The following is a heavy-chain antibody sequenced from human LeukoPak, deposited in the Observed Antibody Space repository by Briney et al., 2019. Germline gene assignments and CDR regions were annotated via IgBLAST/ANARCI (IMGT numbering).Heavy chain of an antibody. CDR1: GFTFSSYC. Sequence: HPAGSLRLSCVASGFTFSSYCIHWVRQAPGKGLEWVAVVSSDGSIKYNADSVKGRFTISRDTSKNTVYLQMNSLGAEDTAFYYCARGYSSSWLGYFDYWGQGTLVTVSS. D-gene: IGHD6-13*01. V-gene: IGHV3-30*03. CDR2: VSSDGSIK. CDR3: ARGYSSSWLGYFDY. J-gene: IGHJ4*02.